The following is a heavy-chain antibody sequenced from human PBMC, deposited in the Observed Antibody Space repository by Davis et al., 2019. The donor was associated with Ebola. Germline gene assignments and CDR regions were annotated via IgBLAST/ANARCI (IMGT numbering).Heavy chain of an antibody. CDR1: GFTFSSYA. CDR3: AKQDGSLLRYFDWSYYYGMDV. Sequence: GESLKISCAASGFTFSSYAMHWVRQAPGKGLEWVAVISYDGSNKYYADSVKGRFTISRDNSKNTLYLQMNSLRAEDTAVYYCAKQDGSLLRYFDWSYYYGMDVWGQGTTVTVSS. D-gene: IGHD3-9*01. CDR2: ISYDGSNK. J-gene: IGHJ6*02. V-gene: IGHV3-30*04.